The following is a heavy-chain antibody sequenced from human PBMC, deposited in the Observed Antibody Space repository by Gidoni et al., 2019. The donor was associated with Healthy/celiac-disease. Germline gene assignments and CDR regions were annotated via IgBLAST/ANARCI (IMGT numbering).Heavy chain of an antibody. CDR2: ISYDGSNK. J-gene: IGHJ3*02. CDR1: GFTFSSYG. Sequence: QVQLVESGGGVVQPGRSLRLSCAASGFTFSSYGMHWVRQAPGKGLEWVAVISYDGSNKYYADSVKGRFTISRDNSKNTLYLQMNSLRAEDTAVYYCAKEFSSGWSWDAFDIWGQGTMVTVSS. V-gene: IGHV3-30*18. D-gene: IGHD6-19*01. CDR3: AKEFSSGWSWDAFDI.